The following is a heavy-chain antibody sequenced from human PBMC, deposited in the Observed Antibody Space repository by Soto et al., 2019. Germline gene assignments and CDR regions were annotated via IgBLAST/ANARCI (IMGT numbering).Heavy chain of an antibody. CDR3: AKEGGLSGSYYISSSYYFDY. V-gene: IGHV3-30*18. J-gene: IGHJ4*02. D-gene: IGHD1-26*01. CDR1: GFTFSSYG. CDR2: ISYDGSNT. Sequence: QVQLVEYGGGVVQPGRSLRLSCAASGFTFSSYGMRWVRQAPGKGLEWVAIISYDGSNTYYADSVKGRFTISRDNSKNTLYLQMNSLRAEDTSVYYCAKEGGLSGSYYISSSYYFDYLGQGTLVNVSS.